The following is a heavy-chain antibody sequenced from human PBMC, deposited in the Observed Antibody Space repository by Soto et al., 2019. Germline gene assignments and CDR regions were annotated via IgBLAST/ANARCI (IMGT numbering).Heavy chain of an antibody. CDR1: GGSLSSYY. D-gene: IGHD3-10*01. CDR2: VYYSGNT. Sequence: SETLSLTCTVSGGSLSSYYWTWIRQPPGKGLEWIGCVYYSGNTNYNPSLKSRVTISVDTSKNQFSLKLSSVTAADTAVYYCARTYGSGSRGTLDIWGQGTMVSVSS. V-gene: IGHV4-59*12. CDR3: ARTYGSGSRGTLDI. J-gene: IGHJ3*02.